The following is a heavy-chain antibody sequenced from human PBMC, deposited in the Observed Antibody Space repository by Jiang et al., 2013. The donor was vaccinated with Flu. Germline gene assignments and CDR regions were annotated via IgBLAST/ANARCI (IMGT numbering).Heavy chain of an antibody. J-gene: IGHJ4*02. V-gene: IGHV1-69*04. CDR3: ARGGGFLEWLYFDY. CDR2: IIPILGIA. CDR1: GGTFSSYA. Sequence: EVKKPGSSVKVSCKASGGTFSSYAISWVRQAPGQGLEWMGGIIPILGIANYAQKFQGRVTITADKSTSTAYMELSSLRSEDTAVYYCARGGGFLEWLYFDYWGQGTLVTVSS. D-gene: IGHD3-3*01.